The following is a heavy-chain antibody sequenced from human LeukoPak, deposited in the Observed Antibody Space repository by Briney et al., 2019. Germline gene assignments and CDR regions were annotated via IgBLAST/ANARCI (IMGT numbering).Heavy chain of an antibody. Sequence: GASVKVSCKASGGTFSSYAISWVRQAPGQGLEWMGRIIPILGIANYAQKFQGRVTITADKSTSTAYMELSSLRSEDTAVYYCARGFFLGYSYGLGDYYGMDVWGQGTTVTVSS. J-gene: IGHJ6*02. D-gene: IGHD5-18*01. CDR1: GGTFSSYA. CDR2: IIPILGIA. CDR3: ARGFFLGYSYGLGDYYGMDV. V-gene: IGHV1-69*04.